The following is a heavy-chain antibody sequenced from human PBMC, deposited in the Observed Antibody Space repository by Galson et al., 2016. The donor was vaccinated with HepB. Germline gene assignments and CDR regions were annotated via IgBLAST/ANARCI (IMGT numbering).Heavy chain of an antibody. V-gene: IGHV3-23*01. J-gene: IGHJ5*02. Sequence: SLRLSCAASGFTFSSYAMAWVRQAPEKGLEWVSVISGSANTTYYADSVKGRFTISRDNPKNTLHLQMNSLRAEDTAVYYCAKDVSNQSWFDPWGQGTLVTVSS. CDR1: GFTFSSYA. CDR3: AKDVSNQSWFDP. D-gene: IGHD3-3*02. CDR2: ISGSANTT.